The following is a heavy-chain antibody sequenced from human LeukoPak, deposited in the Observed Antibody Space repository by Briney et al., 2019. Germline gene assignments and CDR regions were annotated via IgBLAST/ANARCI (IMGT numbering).Heavy chain of an antibody. J-gene: IGHJ3*02. Sequence: GESLKISCKASENSFTTSWIGWVRQLPGRGLEWMGIIYPGDSDTRYSPSFQGQVAISADKSISTAYLQWSSLKASDTAMYYCANTRFKNLFDAFDIWGQGTMVTVSS. CDR1: ENSFTTSW. CDR2: IYPGDSDT. CDR3: ANTRFKNLFDAFDI. V-gene: IGHV5-51*01. D-gene: IGHD1-14*01.